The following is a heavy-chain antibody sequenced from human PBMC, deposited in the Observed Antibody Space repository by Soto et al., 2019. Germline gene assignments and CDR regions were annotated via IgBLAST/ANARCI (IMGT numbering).Heavy chain of an antibody. CDR2: IWYDGRNK. CDR3: AKARHCSGTYSYFDY. CDR1: VFTVSSYA. D-gene: IGHD3-10*02. J-gene: IGHJ4*02. V-gene: IGHV3-30*18. Sequence: QVQLVESGGGVVQPGRSLRLSCAASVFTVSSYAMHWVRQAPGNGLEWGAVIWYDGRNKNYADSVKRLFTISRDNSKNTLYLQMNSLRTEDTAVYYCAKARHCSGTYSYFDYCGQGILVTVSS.